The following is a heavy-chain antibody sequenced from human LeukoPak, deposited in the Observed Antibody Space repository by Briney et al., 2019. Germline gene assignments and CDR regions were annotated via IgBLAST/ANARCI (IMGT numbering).Heavy chain of an antibody. CDR2: ITGNNGNT. D-gene: IGHD1-26*01. J-gene: IGHJ4*02. CDR3: ARDQRNSGSYRFEY. Sequence: GASVKVSCKTSGYTFSGYGISWVRQAPGQGLEWMGWITGNNGNTNYAPSLQGRVTMTTDTSTNTAYMELTSLKFDDTAVYYCARDQRNSGSYRFEYWGQGTPVTVSS. V-gene: IGHV1-18*01. CDR1: GYTFSGYG.